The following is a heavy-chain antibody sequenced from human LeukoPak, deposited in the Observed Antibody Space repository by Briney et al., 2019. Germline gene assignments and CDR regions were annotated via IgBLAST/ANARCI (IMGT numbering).Heavy chain of an antibody. CDR1: GGSFSGYY. Sequence: SETLSLTCAVYGGSFSGYYWSWIRQPPGKGLEWIGEINHSGSTNYNPSLKSRVTISVDTSKNQFSLKPSSVTAADTAVYYCARVLGYCSSTSCYAPEKTFDYWGQGTLVTVSS. V-gene: IGHV4-34*01. CDR3: ARVLGYCSSTSCYAPEKTFDY. D-gene: IGHD2-2*01. J-gene: IGHJ4*02. CDR2: INHSGST.